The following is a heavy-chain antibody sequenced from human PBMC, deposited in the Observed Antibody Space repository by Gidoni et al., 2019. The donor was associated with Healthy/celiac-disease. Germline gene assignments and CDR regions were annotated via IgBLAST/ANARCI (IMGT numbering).Heavy chain of an antibody. CDR2: FSNDEK. J-gene: IGHJ6*02. V-gene: IGHV2-26*01. CDR3: ARSDYEYGMDV. Sequence: FSNDEKSYSTSLKSRLTISKDTSKSQVVLTMTNMDPVDTATYYCARSDYEYGMDVWGQGTTVTVSS.